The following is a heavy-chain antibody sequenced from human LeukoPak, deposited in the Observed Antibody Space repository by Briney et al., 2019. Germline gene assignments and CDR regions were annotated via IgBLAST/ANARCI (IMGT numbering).Heavy chain of an antibody. J-gene: IGHJ4*02. CDR1: GFTFSSYA. CDR2: ISYDGSNK. D-gene: IGHD6-13*01. CDR3: ARMAEGVGSSSSIFDY. Sequence: PGGSLSLSCAASGFTFSSYAMHWVRQAPGKGLEWVAVISYDGSNKYYADSVKGRFTISRDNSKNTLYLQMNSLRAEDTAVYYCARMAEGVGSSSSIFDYWGQGTLVTVSS. V-gene: IGHV3-30-3*01.